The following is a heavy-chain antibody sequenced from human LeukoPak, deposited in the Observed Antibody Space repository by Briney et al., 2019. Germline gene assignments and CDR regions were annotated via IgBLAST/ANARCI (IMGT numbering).Heavy chain of an antibody. J-gene: IGHJ4*02. CDR1: GFTFSSYG. V-gene: IGHV3-72*01. D-gene: IGHD6-19*01. Sequence: PGGSLRPSCAASGFTFSSYGMSWVRQAPGKGLEWVGRSRSKTNRYTTQYAASVKGRFTISRDDSKNSLYLQMNSLKTEDTAVYYCARGDSSGWGLDYWGLGTLVTVSS. CDR3: ARGDSSGWGLDY. CDR2: SRSKTNRYTT.